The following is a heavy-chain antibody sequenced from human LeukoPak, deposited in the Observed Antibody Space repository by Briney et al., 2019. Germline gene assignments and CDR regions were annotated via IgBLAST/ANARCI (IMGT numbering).Heavy chain of an antibody. Sequence: VASVKVSCKASGYTFTDYFMHWVRQAPGQGLEWMGWVNPKTGGTNHAQKFQGRVTMTRDTSISTAYMELSRLRFDDTAVYYCARGKIRGEQWLDPWGQGTLVTVSS. CDR1: GYTFTDYF. D-gene: IGHD3-10*01. J-gene: IGHJ5*02. CDR3: ARGKIRGEQWLDP. V-gene: IGHV1-2*02. CDR2: VNPKTGGT.